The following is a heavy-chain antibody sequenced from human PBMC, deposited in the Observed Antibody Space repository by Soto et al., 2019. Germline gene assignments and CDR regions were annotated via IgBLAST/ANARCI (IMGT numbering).Heavy chain of an antibody. CDR1: GYTFVRYG. D-gene: IGHD6-19*01. Sequence: QVQLVQSGAEVKEPGASVKVSCKASGYTFVRYGISWVRQAPGQGLEWMGWISPYNGNTNYAQKFQGRVTMTTYTSTSTVYMELRSLRSDDTAVYYCSRDAQKWLVAAFDIWGQGTMVDVSS. CDR2: ISPYNGNT. J-gene: IGHJ3*02. CDR3: SRDAQKWLVAAFDI. V-gene: IGHV1-18*01.